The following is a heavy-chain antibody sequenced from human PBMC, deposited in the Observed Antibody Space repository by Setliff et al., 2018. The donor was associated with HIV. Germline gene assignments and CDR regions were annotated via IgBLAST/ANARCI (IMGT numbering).Heavy chain of an antibody. CDR3: ARVGALPFDY. Sequence: LRLSCAASGFTFSSYGMHWVRQAPGKGLEWVAVIWYDGSEKYYADSVKGRFTISRDNAKNSLYLQMNSLRAEDTAVYYCARVGALPFDYWGQGTLVTVS. D-gene: IGHD2-15*01. J-gene: IGHJ4*02. V-gene: IGHV3-33*01. CDR1: GFTFSSYG. CDR2: IWYDGSEK.